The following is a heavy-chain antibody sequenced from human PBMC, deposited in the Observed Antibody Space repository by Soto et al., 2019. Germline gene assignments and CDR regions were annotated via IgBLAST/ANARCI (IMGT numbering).Heavy chain of an antibody. V-gene: IGHV4-39*01. CDR2: IYYSGSI. Sequence: SETLSLTCTVSGGSISSSSYYWGWIRQPPGRGLEWIGSIYYSGSIYYNPSLKSRVTISVDTSKNQFSLKLSSVTAADTAVYYCARLPNCYYYAVDVWGQGTTVTVSS. J-gene: IGHJ6*02. CDR1: GGSISSSSYY. CDR3: ARLPNCYYYAVDV.